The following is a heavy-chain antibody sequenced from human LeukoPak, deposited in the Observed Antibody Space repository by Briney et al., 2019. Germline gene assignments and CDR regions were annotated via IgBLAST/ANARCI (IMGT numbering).Heavy chain of an antibody. Sequence: SGTLSLTCTVSGVSISSSNSYWGWLRQPPGTGLEWIGSIYHSGNTYYNASLKSQVSISIDTSKNQFSLKLSSVTAADTAVYYCARRTYYYDSSGYYYFYYFDYWGQGTLVTVSS. J-gene: IGHJ4*02. D-gene: IGHD3-22*01. CDR2: IYHSGNT. V-gene: IGHV4-39*01. CDR3: ARRTYYYDSSGYYYFYYFDY. CDR1: GVSISSSNSY.